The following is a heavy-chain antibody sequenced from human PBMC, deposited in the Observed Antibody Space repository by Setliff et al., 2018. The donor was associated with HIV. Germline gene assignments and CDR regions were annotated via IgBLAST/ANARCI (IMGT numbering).Heavy chain of an antibody. V-gene: IGHV4-61*02. CDR2: IYTSGST. CDR1: GGSISSGSYY. CDR3: ATYADRESNRFDP. J-gene: IGHJ5*02. D-gene: IGHD3-10*01. Sequence: SETLSLTCTVSGGSISSGSYYWSWIRQPAGKGLEWIGRIYTSGSTNYNPSLKGRVTISLDKNQFSLKLSSVTAADTAVYYCATYADRESNRFDPWGQGILVTVSS.